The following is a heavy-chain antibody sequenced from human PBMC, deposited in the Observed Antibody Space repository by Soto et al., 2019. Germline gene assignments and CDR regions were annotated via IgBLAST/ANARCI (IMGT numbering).Heavy chain of an antibody. Sequence: QVQLVQSGAEVKKPGSSVKVSCKASGGTFSSYAISWVRQAPGQGLEWMGGIIPIFGTANYAQKFQGRVTITADKSTSTAYMELSSLRSEDTAVYYCARVRRSPNPIAARGYYYYGMDVWGQGTTVTVSS. CDR2: IIPIFGTA. CDR1: GGTFSSYA. D-gene: IGHD6-6*01. J-gene: IGHJ6*02. V-gene: IGHV1-69*06. CDR3: ARVRRSPNPIAARGYYYYGMDV.